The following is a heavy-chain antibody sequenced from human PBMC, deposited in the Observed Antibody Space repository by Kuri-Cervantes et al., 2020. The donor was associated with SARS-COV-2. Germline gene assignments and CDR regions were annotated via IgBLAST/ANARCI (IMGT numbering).Heavy chain of an antibody. V-gene: IGHV3-21*01. D-gene: IGHD3-3*01. Sequence: GESLKISCAASGFTFRSYSMIWVRQAPGKGLEWVSSISSGSDYIYYADSMKGRFTISRDNAKNSLYLQMNSLRAEDTAVYYCARAPISSFWSAEPQADAFDIWGQGTMVTVSS. CDR3: ARAPISSFWSAEPQADAFDI. CDR1: GFTFRSYS. CDR2: ISSGSDYI. J-gene: IGHJ3*02.